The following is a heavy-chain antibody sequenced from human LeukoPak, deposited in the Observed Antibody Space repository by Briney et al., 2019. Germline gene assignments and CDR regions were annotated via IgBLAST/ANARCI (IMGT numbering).Heavy chain of an antibody. Sequence: GGSLRLSCAASGFTFSNYWMNWVRQAPGKGLEWVANIKQDGSKKYYVDSVRGRFAISRDNAKNSLFLQMNSLRAEDTAIYYCAKNGDRGAYCTGGTCYPYFYYYMDVWGKGTTVTI. D-gene: IGHD2-15*01. CDR1: GFTFSNYW. CDR3: AKNGDRGAYCTGGTCYPYFYYYMDV. J-gene: IGHJ6*03. CDR2: IKQDGSKK. V-gene: IGHV3-7*03.